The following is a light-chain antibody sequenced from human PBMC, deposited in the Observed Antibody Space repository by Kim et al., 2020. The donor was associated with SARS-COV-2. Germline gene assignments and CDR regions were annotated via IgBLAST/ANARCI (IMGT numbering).Light chain of an antibody. Sequence: SGSPGEGATLSCRASQSVSINLAWYQQKPGQAPRLLIYGASTRATDIPARFSGSGSGTEFTLTISSLHSEDFAVYYCQQYNNWPYTFGQGTKLEI. J-gene: IGKJ2*01. CDR2: GAS. CDR3: QQYNNWPYT. V-gene: IGKV3-15*01. CDR1: QSVSIN.